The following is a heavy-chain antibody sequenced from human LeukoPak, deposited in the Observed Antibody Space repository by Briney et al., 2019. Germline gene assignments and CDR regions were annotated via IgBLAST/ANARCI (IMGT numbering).Heavy chain of an antibody. D-gene: IGHD2-15*01. J-gene: IGHJ3*02. CDR3: ARVPPIGYCSGGSCPNDAFDI. CDR2: ISSSSSYI. CDR1: GFTFGSYT. V-gene: IGHV3-21*01. Sequence: GGSLRLSCAASGFTFGSYTMNWVRQAPGKGLEWVSSISSSSSYIYYADSVRGRFTISRDNAKHSLYLQMNSLRAEDTAVYYCARVPPIGYCSGGSCPNDAFDIWGQGTMVTVSS.